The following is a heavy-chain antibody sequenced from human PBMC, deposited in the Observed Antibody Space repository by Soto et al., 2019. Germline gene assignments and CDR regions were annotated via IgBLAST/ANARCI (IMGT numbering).Heavy chain of an antibody. D-gene: IGHD3-10*01. V-gene: IGHV2-5*01. CDR3: AHNNYYGSGSYYKCRRSAWFDP. CDR2: IYWNDDK. Sequence: QITLKESGPTLVKPTQTLTLTCTFSGFSLSTSGVGVGWIRQPPGKALEWLALIYWNDDKRYSPSLKSRLTITKDTSKNQVVLTMTNMDPVDTATYYCAHNNYYGSGSYYKCRRSAWFDPWGQGTLVTVSS. J-gene: IGHJ5*02. CDR1: GFSLSTSGVG.